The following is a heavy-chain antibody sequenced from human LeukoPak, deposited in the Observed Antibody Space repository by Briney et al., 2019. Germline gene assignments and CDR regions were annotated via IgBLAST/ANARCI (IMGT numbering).Heavy chain of an antibody. V-gene: IGHV3-48*01. D-gene: IGHD1-20*01. J-gene: IGHJ4*02. CDR1: GFTFSSYS. CDR3: ARGSELTGVDY. CDR2: ISSSSTI. Sequence: PGGSLRLSCAASGFTFSSYSMNWVRQAPGKGLEWVSYISSSSTIYYADSVKGRFTISRDNAKNSLYLQMNSLRAEDTAVYYCARGSELTGVDYWGQGTLVTVSS.